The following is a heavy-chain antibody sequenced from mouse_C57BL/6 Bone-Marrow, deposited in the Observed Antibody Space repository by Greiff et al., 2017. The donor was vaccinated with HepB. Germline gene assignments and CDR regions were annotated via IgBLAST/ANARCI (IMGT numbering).Heavy chain of an antibody. D-gene: IGHD1-1*01. J-gene: IGHJ2*01. V-gene: IGHV1-64*01. CDR2: IHPNSGST. Sequence: VQLQQPGAELVKPGASVKVSCKASGYTFTSYWMHWVKQRPGQGLEWIGMIHPNSGSTNYNEKFKSKATLTVDKSSSTAYMQLSSLTSEDSAVYYCARYYCGSSLYYFDYWGQGTTLTVSS. CDR1: GYTFTSYW. CDR3: ARYYCGSSLYYFDY.